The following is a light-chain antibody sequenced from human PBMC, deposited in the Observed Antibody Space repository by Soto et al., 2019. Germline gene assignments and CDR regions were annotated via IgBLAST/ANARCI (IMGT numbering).Light chain of an antibody. J-gene: IGKJ1*01. CDR2: DAN. Sequence: DIQMTQSHSTLSASVGDRVTITCRASQSISTWLAWYQQKPGKAPKRLIYDANSLQSGVPSRFSGSGSGTEFTLTICSLQPEDFATYYCLQHNSYPRTFGQGTKVDIK. V-gene: IGKV1-5*01. CDR3: LQHNSYPRT. CDR1: QSISTW.